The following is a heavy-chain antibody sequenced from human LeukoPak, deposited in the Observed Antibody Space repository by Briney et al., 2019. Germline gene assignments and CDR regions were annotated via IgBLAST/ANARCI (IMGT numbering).Heavy chain of an antibody. CDR1: GGSFSGYY. CDR3: ARLPAYYYYDSSGYYPPHYFYGMDV. J-gene: IGHJ6*02. Sequence: SETPSLTCAVYGGSFSGYYWSWIRQPPGKGLEWIGEINHSGSTNYNPSLKSRVTISVDTSKNQFSLKLSSVTAADTAVYYCARLPAYYYYDSSGYYPPHYFYGMDVWGQGTTVTVSS. V-gene: IGHV4-34*01. CDR2: INHSGST. D-gene: IGHD3-22*01.